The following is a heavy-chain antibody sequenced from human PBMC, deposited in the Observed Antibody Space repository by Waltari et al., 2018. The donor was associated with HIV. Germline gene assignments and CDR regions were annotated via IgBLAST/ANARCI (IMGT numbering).Heavy chain of an antibody. J-gene: IGHJ3*02. CDR1: GFTFSSYS. Sequence: EVQLVESGGGLVKPGGSLRLSCATSGFTFSSYSMNWVRQAPGKGLEWVSSISGSPSYIYYADSVKGRFTISRDNAKNSLYLQMNSLRAEDTAVYYCARDPGGNYDSFAFDIWAKGQWSPSLQ. CDR2: ISGSPSYI. CDR3: ARDPGGNYDSFAFDI. V-gene: IGHV3-21*01. D-gene: IGHD3-22*01.